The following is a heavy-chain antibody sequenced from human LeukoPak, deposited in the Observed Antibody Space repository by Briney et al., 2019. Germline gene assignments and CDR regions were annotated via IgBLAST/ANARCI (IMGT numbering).Heavy chain of an antibody. CDR2: MYTNGES. Sequence: SETLSLTCTVSGGSINSQYWCWIRQPAGKGLEWIGRMYTNGESDYNPSLKSRVTMSVDTSKKQFSLKLNPMTAADTAVYYCARGYYGGAVDSWGQGILVIVSS. J-gene: IGHJ4*02. CDR1: GGSINSQY. D-gene: IGHD3-16*01. CDR3: ARGYYGGAVDS. V-gene: IGHV4-4*07.